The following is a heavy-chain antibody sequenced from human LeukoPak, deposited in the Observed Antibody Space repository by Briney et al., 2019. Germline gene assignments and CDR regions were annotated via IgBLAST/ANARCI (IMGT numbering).Heavy chain of an antibody. CDR1: GSTFSSYS. J-gene: IGHJ4*02. V-gene: IGHV3-21*01. Sequence: GGSLRLSCAASGSTFSSYSMNWVRQAPGKGLEWASSISSSSSYIYYADSVEGRFTISRDNAKNSLYLQMNSLRAEDTAVYYCARAHLDFWSGYPPNFDSWGQGTLVTVSS. D-gene: IGHD3-3*01. CDR3: ARAHLDFWSGYPPNFDS. CDR2: ISSSSSYI.